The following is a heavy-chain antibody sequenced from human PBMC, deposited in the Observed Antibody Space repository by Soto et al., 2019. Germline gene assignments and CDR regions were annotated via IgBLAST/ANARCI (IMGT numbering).Heavy chain of an antibody. CDR2: IYYTGND. V-gene: IGHV4-31*03. J-gene: IGHJ4*02. CDR3: ARYDSGALDF. Sequence: QLHLQESGPGLVKPSQTLSLTCSVSGGSISIGGYYWIWIRQHPGKGLEWIGYIYYTGNDYYNPSLKRRATISVDTSKNQFSLKVTSVTAADTAVYYCARYDSGALDFWGQGSLVTVSS. CDR1: GGSISIGGYY. D-gene: IGHD3-10*01.